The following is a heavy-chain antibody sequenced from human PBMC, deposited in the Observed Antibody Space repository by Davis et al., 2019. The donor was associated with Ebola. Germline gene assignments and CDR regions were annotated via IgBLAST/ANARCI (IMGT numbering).Heavy chain of an antibody. CDR1: GFIFGSYE. Sequence: GGSLRLSCAASGFIFGSYEMIWVRQAPGKGLEWLSYITASGSSIFYADSVKGRFTISRDNAENSLYLEMNSLRAEDTAVYYCAREVEGSGPAFDYWGQGTLVTVSS. CDR3: AREVEGSGPAFDY. J-gene: IGHJ4*02. CDR2: ITASGSSI. D-gene: IGHD5-24*01. V-gene: IGHV3-48*03.